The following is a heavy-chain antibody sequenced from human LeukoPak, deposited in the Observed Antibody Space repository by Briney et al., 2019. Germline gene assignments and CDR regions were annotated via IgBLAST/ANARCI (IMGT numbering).Heavy chain of an antibody. V-gene: IGHV4-31*03. Sequence: PSQTLSLTCTVSGGSISSGGYYWSWHRQHPGKGLEWIGYIYYSGSTYYNPSLKSRVTISVDTSKNQFSLKLSSVTAADTAVYYCARQTLWGSSTPPHPTPYYYYYYGMDVWGQGTTVTVSS. D-gene: IGHD2-2*01. CDR1: GGSISSGGYY. CDR3: ARQTLWGSSTPPHPTPYYYYYYGMDV. CDR2: IYYSGST. J-gene: IGHJ6*02.